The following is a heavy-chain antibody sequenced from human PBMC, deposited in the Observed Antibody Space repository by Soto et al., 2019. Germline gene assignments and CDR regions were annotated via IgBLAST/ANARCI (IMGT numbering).Heavy chain of an antibody. J-gene: IGHJ6*02. D-gene: IGHD3-3*01. CDR2: IYYSGST. CDR3: ACQYYDFWSGYSPLYYYGMDV. V-gene: IGHV4-39*01. CDR1: GGSISSSSYY. Sequence: QLQLQESGPGLVKPSETLSLTCTVSGGSISSSSYYWGWIRQPPGKGLEWIGRIYYSGSTYYNPSLKSRVTISVDTSKNQFSLTLSSVTAADTAVYYCACQYYDFWSGYSPLYYYGMDVWGQGTTVTVSS.